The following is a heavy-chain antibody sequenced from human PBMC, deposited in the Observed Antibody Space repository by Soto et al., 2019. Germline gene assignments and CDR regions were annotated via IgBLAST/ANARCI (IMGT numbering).Heavy chain of an antibody. Sequence: ASVNFSCKASGYTFTSYYMHWVRQAPGQGLEWMGIINPSGGSTSYAQKFQGRVTMTRDTSTSTVYMELSSLRSEDTAVYYCARDSGIVGATGLNWGQGTLVTVSS. CDR3: ARDSGIVGATGLN. CDR2: INPSGGST. CDR1: GYTFTSYY. V-gene: IGHV1-46*01. D-gene: IGHD1-26*01. J-gene: IGHJ4*02.